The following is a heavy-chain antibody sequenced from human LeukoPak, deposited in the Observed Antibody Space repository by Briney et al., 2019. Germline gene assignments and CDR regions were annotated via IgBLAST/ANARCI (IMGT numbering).Heavy chain of an antibody. Sequence: PGGSLRLSCAASGFTFSSYEMNWVRQAPGKGLEWVSYISSSGSTIYYADSVKGRFTISRDTSKNTLYLQMNSLRAEDTAMYYCARYYYDSSGYYHDAYDIWGQGTMVTVSS. V-gene: IGHV3-48*03. CDR1: GFTFSSYE. CDR3: ARYYYDSSGYYHDAYDI. J-gene: IGHJ3*02. D-gene: IGHD3-22*01. CDR2: ISSSGSTI.